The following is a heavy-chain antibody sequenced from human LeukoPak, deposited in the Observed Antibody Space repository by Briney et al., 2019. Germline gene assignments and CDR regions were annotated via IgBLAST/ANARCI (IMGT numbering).Heavy chain of an antibody. CDR3: ARMGPYDSSGYYYDWYFDL. D-gene: IGHD3-22*01. CDR2: IYYSGST. CDR1: GGSIRSYY. Sequence: PSETLSLTCTVSGGSIRSYYWSWIRQPPGKGLEWIGYIYYSGSTNYNPSLKSRVTISVDTSKNQFSLKLSPVTAADTAVYYCARMGPYDSSGYYYDWYFDLWGRGTLVTVSS. J-gene: IGHJ2*01. V-gene: IGHV4-59*01.